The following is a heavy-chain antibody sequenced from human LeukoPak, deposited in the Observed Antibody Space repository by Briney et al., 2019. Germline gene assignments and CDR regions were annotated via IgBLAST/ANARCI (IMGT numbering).Heavy chain of an antibody. Sequence: SETLSLTCTVSGGSISSSSYYWSWIRQPPGKGQEWIGYIYYSGSTNYNPSLKSRVTISVDTSKNQFSLKLSSVTAADTAVYYCARGWGSSSLYYFDYRGQGTLFTVSS. CDR1: GGSISSSSYY. D-gene: IGHD6-13*01. CDR3: ARGWGSSSLYYFDY. CDR2: IYYSGST. V-gene: IGHV4-61*01. J-gene: IGHJ4*02.